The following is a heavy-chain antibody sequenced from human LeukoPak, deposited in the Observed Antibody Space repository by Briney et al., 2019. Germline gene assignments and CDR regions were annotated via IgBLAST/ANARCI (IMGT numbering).Heavy chain of an antibody. CDR1: GFTFDDYA. CDR2: ISWNSGSI. V-gene: IGHV3-9*03. CDR3: AKEAAAGSFDP. J-gene: IGHJ5*02. Sequence: GGSLRLSCAASGFTFDDYAMHWVRQAPGKGLEGVSGISWNSGSIVYADSVKGRFTISRDNAKNSLYLQMNSLRAEDMALYYCAKEAAAGSFDPWGQGTLVTVSS. D-gene: IGHD6-13*01.